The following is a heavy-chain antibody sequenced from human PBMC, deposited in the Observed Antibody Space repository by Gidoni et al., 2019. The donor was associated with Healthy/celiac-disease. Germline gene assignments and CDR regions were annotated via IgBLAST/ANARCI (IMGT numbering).Heavy chain of an antibody. CDR1: GFTLSSDA. D-gene: IGHD1-26*01. Sequence: EVQLLESGGGLVQHGGSLRLSCAASGFTLSSDAMSWVRQAPGKGLGWIASISCSCGSTYFADSVKGRFPISRDNSKNTLYLQINSLRAEDTAVYYCAKGSQGALGTTFLYAFDIWGQGTMVTVSS. V-gene: IGHV3-23*01. J-gene: IGHJ3*02. CDR3: AKGSQGALGTTFLYAFDI. CDR2: ISCSCGST.